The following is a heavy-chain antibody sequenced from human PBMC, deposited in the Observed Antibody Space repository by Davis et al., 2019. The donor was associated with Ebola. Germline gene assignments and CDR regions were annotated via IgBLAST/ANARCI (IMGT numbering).Heavy chain of an antibody. D-gene: IGHD3-10*01. Sequence: GGSLRLSCTVSGLIFNTYDMHWVRQAPGKGLEWVSFIRSDETDKYYADSVKGRFTISRDNSKNTLYLQMNSLRAEDTAVYYCARDNLDVLLWFGAGMDVWGQGTTVTVSS. CDR1: GLIFNTYD. CDR2: IRSDETDK. CDR3: ARDNLDVLLWFGAGMDV. J-gene: IGHJ6*02. V-gene: IGHV3-30*02.